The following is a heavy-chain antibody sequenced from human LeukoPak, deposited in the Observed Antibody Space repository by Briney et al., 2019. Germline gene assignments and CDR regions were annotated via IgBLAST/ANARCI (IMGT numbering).Heavy chain of an antibody. CDR3: ARDRMDTGTYFHY. CDR2: ISTYNGNT. D-gene: IGHD5-18*01. V-gene: IGHV1-18*01. Sequence: ASVKVSCGSSGYTFTTYGITWVRQAPGQGLEWMGWISTYNGNTNYAQKLQGRVTMTTDTSTSTAYMELRSLRSDDTAMYYCARDRMDTGTYFHYWGQGTLVTVSS. CDR1: GYTFTTYG. J-gene: IGHJ4*02.